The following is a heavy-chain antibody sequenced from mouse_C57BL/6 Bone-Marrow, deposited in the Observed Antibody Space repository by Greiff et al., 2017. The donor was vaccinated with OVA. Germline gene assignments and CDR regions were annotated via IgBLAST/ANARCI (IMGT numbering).Heavy chain of an antibody. CDR3: TTITTVVAPHFDY. J-gene: IGHJ2*01. V-gene: IGHV14-4*01. CDR1: GFNIKDDY. Sequence: VQLQQSGAELVRPGASVKLSCTASGFNIKDDYMHWVQQRPEQGLEWIGWIDPETGDTEYASKFQGKATITADTSSNTSYLQLISLTSEDTAVYYCTTITTVVAPHFDYWGQGTTLTVSS. CDR2: IDPETGDT. D-gene: IGHD1-1*01.